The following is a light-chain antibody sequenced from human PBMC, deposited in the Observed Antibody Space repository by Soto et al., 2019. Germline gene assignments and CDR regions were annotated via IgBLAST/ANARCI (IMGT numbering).Light chain of an antibody. V-gene: IGKV3-15*01. Sequence: DIVMTQSPATLSVSPGEGATLSCGASESVSSNLAWYQQKPGQAPRLLIYGASTRATGVPARFSGSGSGTEFTLTISRLQSEDFAVYYCHQYNNWPYTFGQGTRVEIK. CDR2: GAS. CDR3: HQYNNWPYT. CDR1: ESVSSN. J-gene: IGKJ2*01.